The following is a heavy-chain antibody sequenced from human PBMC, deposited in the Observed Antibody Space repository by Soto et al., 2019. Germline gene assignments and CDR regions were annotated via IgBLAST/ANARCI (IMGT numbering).Heavy chain of an antibody. J-gene: IGHJ4*02. CDR3: AKDKHQWLQTRFDY. V-gene: IGHV3-23*01. Sequence: GGSLRLSCAASGFTFSSYAMSWVRQAPGKGLEWVSAISGGGGGTYYADSVKGRFTISRDNSKNTLYLQMNSLRAEDTAVYYFAKDKHQWLQTRFDYRGQGTLVTVSS. D-gene: IGHD6-19*01. CDR1: GFTFSSYA. CDR2: ISGGGGGT.